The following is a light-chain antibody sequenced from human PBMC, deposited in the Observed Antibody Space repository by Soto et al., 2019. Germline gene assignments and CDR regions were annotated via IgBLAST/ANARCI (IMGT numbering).Light chain of an antibody. V-gene: IGKV4-1*01. CDR2: WAS. Sequence: DIVMTQSPDSLAVSLGERATINCKSSQSLFYSSNNNNYLAWYQQKPGQPPKLLIYWASTRESGVPDRFSGSGSGTDFTLTISRLQAEDVAIYYCQQYYDTPQTFGQGTKVEIK. J-gene: IGKJ1*01. CDR3: QQYYDTPQT. CDR1: QSLFYSSNNNNY.